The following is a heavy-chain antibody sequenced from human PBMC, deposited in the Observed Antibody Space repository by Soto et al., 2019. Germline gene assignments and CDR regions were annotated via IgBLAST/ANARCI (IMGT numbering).Heavy chain of an antibody. D-gene: IGHD3-10*01. CDR3: AGGYEEELFY. Sequence: EVQLLESGGGLVQPGGSLRLSCAASGFTFSSYAMSWVRQAPGKGLEWVSAISGSGGSTYYADSVKGRFTISRDNSKNTLYLQRNSVRAEDTAVYYCAGGYEEELFYWGQGTLVTVSS. CDR1: GFTFSSYA. CDR2: ISGSGGST. V-gene: IGHV3-23*01. J-gene: IGHJ4*02.